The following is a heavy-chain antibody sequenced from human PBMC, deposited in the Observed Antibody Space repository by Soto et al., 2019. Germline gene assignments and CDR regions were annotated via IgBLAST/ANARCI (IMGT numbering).Heavy chain of an antibody. V-gene: IGHV6-1*01. CDR2: TYFRSKWSN. J-gene: IGHJ3*01. D-gene: IGHD2-15*01. Sequence: SQTISLTCAMSGDSVSTNSAAWNWIRQSPSRGLEWLGRTYFRSKWSNDYVESLKRRITINPDTSKNQFSLLLNSVTPEDTAVYYCAREYSDAFDVWGQGTMVTVSS. CDR1: GDSVSTNSAA. CDR3: AREYSDAFDV.